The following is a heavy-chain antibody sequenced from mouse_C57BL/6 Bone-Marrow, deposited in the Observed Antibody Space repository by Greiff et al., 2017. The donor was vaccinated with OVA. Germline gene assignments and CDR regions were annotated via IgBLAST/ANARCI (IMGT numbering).Heavy chain of an antibody. D-gene: IGHD1-1*01. J-gene: IGHJ2*01. Sequence: EVKLMESGGGLVQPGDSLSLSCAASGFTFTNYYMSWVRQPPVKALEWLAFIRNKPNGSTTEYSASVKGRFTISRDNSQSILYLQMNALRAEDSATYYCARYKGRVAVDYFDYWGQGTALTVSS. CDR1: GFTFTNYY. CDR2: IRNKPNGSTT. V-gene: IGHV7-3*01. CDR3: ARYKGRVAVDYFDY.